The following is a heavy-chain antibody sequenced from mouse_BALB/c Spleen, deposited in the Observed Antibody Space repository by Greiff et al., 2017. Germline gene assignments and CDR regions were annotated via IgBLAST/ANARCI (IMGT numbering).Heavy chain of an antibody. CDR1: GFTFSDYY. V-gene: IGHV5-4*02. CDR2: ICDGGSYT. CDR3: AREGDRYGDY. Sequence: EVKVVESGGGLVKPGGSLKLSCAASGFTFSDYYMYWVRQTPEKRLEWVATICDGGSYTYYPDSVKGRFTISRDNAKNNLYLQMSSLKSEDTAMYYCAREGDRYGDYWGQGTTLTVSS. D-gene: IGHD2-14*01. J-gene: IGHJ2*01.